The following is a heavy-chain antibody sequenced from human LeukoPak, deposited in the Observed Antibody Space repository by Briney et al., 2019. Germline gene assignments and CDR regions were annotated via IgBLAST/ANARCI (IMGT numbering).Heavy chain of an antibody. Sequence: PGGSLRLSCEASGFTFSSYEMNWVRQAPGKGLEWVSYISSSGSTIYYADSVKGRFTISRDNAKNSLYLQMNSLRAEDTAVYYCARDNYDSSGYYFDWGQGTLVTVSS. J-gene: IGHJ4*02. V-gene: IGHV3-48*03. D-gene: IGHD3-22*01. CDR2: ISSSGSTI. CDR1: GFTFSSYE. CDR3: ARDNYDSSGYYFD.